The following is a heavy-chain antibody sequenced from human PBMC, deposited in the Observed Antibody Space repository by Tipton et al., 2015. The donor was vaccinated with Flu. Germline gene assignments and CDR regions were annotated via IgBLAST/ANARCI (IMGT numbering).Heavy chain of an antibody. J-gene: IGHJ4*02. Sequence: LSLTCAASGFTFSNYGMHWVRQAPGKGLEWVAVISYDGSNKYYADSVKGRFTISRDNSKDTLFLQMNSLRPEDTAAYYCARAPTVTQRGYFDYWGQGTLVTVSS. CDR2: ISYDGSNK. D-gene: IGHD4-11*01. V-gene: IGHV3-30*03. CDR1: GFTFSNYG. CDR3: ARAPTVTQRGYFDY.